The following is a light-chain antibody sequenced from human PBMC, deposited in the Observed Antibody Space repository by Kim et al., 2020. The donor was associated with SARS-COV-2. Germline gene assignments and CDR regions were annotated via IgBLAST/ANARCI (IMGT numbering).Light chain of an antibody. J-gene: IGKJ4*01. CDR2: AAS. CDR1: QSISSY. CDR3: QQSYSTLGT. V-gene: IGKV1-39*01. Sequence: DIQMTQSPSSLSASVGDRVTITCRASQSISSYLNWYQQKPGKAPKLLIYAASSLQSGVPSRFSGSGSGTDFTLTISSLQPEDFATYYCQQSYSTLGTLGGGTKVDIK.